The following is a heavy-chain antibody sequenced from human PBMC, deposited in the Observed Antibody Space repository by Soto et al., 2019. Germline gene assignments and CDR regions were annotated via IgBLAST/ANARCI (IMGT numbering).Heavy chain of an antibody. CDR1: GGSISSYY. CDR3: ASVTLYDYIWGSYRYYFDY. D-gene: IGHD3-16*02. Sequence: SETLSLTCTVSGGSISSYYWSWIRQPPGKGLEWIGYIYYSGSTNYNPSLKSRVTISVDTSKNQFSLKLSSVTAADTAVYYCASVTLYDYIWGSYRYYFDYWGQGTLVTVSS. CDR2: IYYSGST. V-gene: IGHV4-59*01. J-gene: IGHJ4*02.